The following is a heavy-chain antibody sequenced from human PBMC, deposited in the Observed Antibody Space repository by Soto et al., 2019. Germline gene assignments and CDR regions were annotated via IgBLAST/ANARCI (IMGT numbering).Heavy chain of an antibody. CDR1: GGSISSYY. CDR2: ISYSGST. J-gene: IGHJ4*02. Sequence: SETLSLTCTVSGGSISSYYWSWIRQPPGKGLEWIGTISYSGSTYYNPSLKSRVTISVDTSKNQFSLKLNSVTAADTAIYYCARRGGYKYGYNYWGQGTLVTVSS. D-gene: IGHD5-18*01. CDR3: ARRGGYKYGYNY. V-gene: IGHV4-59*04.